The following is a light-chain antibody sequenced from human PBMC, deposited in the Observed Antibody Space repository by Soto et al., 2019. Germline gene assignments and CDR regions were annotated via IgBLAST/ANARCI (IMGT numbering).Light chain of an antibody. Sequence: DIQVTQSPSTLSASVGDRVTITCRASQSISSWLAWYRQKPGKAPKLLIYKASSLESGVPSRFSGSGSGTEFTLTISSLQPDDFATYYCQQYNSYSPWTFGQGTKVDIK. CDR2: KAS. J-gene: IGKJ1*01. CDR1: QSISSW. V-gene: IGKV1-5*03. CDR3: QQYNSYSPWT.